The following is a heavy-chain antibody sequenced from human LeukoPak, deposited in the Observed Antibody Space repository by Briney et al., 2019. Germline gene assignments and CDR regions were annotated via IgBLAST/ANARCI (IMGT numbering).Heavy chain of an antibody. J-gene: IGHJ4*02. V-gene: IGHV4-4*09. Sequence: SETLSLTCTVSGVSMSAFQWSWVRQSPEKGLEWIGCINTKGETNFNPSLKSRVITSVDTSKSQFSLRLTSVTAADTAVYYCATSNDAKVAPFDHWGQGALVTVSS. CDR1: GVSMSAFQ. CDR2: INTKGET. D-gene: IGHD2-8*01. CDR3: ATSNDAKVAPFDH.